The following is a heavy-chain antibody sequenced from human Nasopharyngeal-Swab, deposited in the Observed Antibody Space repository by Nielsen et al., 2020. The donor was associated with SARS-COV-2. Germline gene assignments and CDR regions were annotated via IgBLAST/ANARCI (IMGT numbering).Heavy chain of an antibody. D-gene: IGHD3-22*01. CDR1: GFILSSYE. CDR3: ARGDSSGLPQAVYGMDD. J-gene: IGHJ6*02. V-gene: IGHV3-48*03. Sequence: GESLITSRASSGFILSSYEMNWVRQAPGKGLEWVSYIGSFGSTIYSHTVKGRITVSRDNTKNSLYLQMNSLRAEDTAVYYCARGDSSGLPQAVYGMDDWGQGTTVSVSS. CDR2: IGSFGSTI.